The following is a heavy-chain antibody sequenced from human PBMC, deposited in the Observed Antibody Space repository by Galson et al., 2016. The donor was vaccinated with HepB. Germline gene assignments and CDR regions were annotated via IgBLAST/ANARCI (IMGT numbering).Heavy chain of an antibody. CDR2: VYSDGFT. CDR1: GFNVLTKY. V-gene: IGHV3-53*01. D-gene: IGHD1-1*01. Sequence: SLRLSCAASGFNVLTKYITWVRQSPAKGLEWVSVVYSDGFTDYADSVRGRFTISRDPSENTVYLQLNSLRADDTALYYGARGRTTAPLSALDVWGQGTMVTVSS. CDR3: ARGRTTAPLSALDV. J-gene: IGHJ3*01.